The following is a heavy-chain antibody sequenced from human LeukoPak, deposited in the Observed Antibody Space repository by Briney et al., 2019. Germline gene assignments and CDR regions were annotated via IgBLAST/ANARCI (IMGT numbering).Heavy chain of an antibody. V-gene: IGHV3-30*03. J-gene: IGHJ4*02. D-gene: IGHD6-19*01. CDR1: GFTFSSYG. CDR2: ISYDGSNK. CDR3: ARGLEYSSGWAPTLYFDY. Sequence: PGGSLRLSCAASGFTFSSYGMHWVRQAPGKGLEWVAVISYDGSNKYYADSVKGRFTISRDNSKNTLYLQMNSLRAEDTAVYYCARGLEYSSGWAPTLYFDYWGQGTLVTVSS.